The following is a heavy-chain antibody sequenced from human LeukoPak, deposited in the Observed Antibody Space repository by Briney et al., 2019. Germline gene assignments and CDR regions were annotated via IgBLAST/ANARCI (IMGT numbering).Heavy chain of an antibody. CDR3: ARDRLLLQLSDAFDI. D-gene: IGHD3-10*01. Sequence: ASVKVSCKASGYTFTSYGISWARQAPGQGLEWMGWISAYNGNTNYAQKLQGRVTMTTDTSTSTAYMELRSLRSDDTAVYYCARDRLLLQLSDAFDIWAKGQWSPSLQ. CDR1: GYTFTSYG. J-gene: IGHJ3*02. V-gene: IGHV1-18*01. CDR2: ISAYNGNT.